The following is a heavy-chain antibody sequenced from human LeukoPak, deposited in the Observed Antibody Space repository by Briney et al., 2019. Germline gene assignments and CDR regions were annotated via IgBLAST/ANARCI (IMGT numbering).Heavy chain of an antibody. V-gene: IGHV3-64*01. CDR3: ARDGPKYTSGWYGTYYFDY. J-gene: IGHJ4*02. CDR1: GIIFSNYA. CDR2: ISSDGGST. Sequence: GGSLRLSCAASGIIFSNYAMHWVRQGPGKGLECISTISSDGGSTYYANSVKGRFTISRDNSKNTLYLQMNSLRAEDTAVYYCARDGPKYTSGWYGTYYFDYWGQGTLVTVSS. D-gene: IGHD6-19*01.